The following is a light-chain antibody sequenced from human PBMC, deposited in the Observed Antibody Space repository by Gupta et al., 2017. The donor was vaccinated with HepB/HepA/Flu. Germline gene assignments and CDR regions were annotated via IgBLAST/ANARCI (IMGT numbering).Light chain of an antibody. CDR1: QTINNF. J-gene: IGKJ3*01. V-gene: IGKV1-27*01. CDR2: AAS. Sequence: FQITTPPSSPSTSLGDRVTITCRASQTINNFLAWYQQKPGKVPKLLIYAASTLQSGVPSRFSASGSGTEFTLTISSLQPEDLATYYCQKYDVAPLTFGPGTKVDIK. CDR3: QKYDVAPLT.